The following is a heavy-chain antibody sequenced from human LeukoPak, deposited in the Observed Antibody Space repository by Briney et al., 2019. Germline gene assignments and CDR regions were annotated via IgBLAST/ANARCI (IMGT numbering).Heavy chain of an antibody. Sequence: GASVKVSCKASRYSFTSYGISWVRQAPGQGVEWMGWINTYRGNRQYAHKVQARVTMTTDKSTSTAYMELRSLRSDDTAVYFCARDRGIGWGGMIEDYYYGMDVWGQGTTVTVSS. CDR3: ARDRGIGWGGMIEDYYYGMDV. J-gene: IGHJ6*02. D-gene: IGHD6-25*01. CDR1: RYSFTSYG. V-gene: IGHV1-18*01. CDR2: INTYRGNR.